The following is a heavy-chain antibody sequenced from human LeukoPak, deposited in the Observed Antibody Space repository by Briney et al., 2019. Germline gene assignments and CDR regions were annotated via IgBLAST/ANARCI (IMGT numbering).Heavy chain of an antibody. CDR2: IYTSGST. CDR1: GGSISSYY. J-gene: IGHJ6*03. Sequence: SETLSLTCTVSGGSISSYYWSWIRQPPGKGLEWIGYIYTSGSTNYNPSLKSRVTISVDTSKNQFSLKLSSVTAADTAVYYCARRRIAVAETSFSYYYYYYMDVWGKGTTGTVSS. D-gene: IGHD6-19*01. CDR3: ARRRIAVAETSFSYYYYYYMDV. V-gene: IGHV4-4*09.